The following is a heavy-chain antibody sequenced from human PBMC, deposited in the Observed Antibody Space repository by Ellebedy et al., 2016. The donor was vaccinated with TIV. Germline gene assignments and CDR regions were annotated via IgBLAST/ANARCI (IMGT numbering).Heavy chain of an antibody. J-gene: IGHJ6*02. CDR1: GFTFSNYS. Sequence: PGGSLRLSCAGSGFTFSNYSMNWVRQAPGKGLEWVSSISSGSSYIYYADSVKGRFTISRDNAKNSLYLQMNSLRAEDTAVYYCARRLYCSSISCHPAMDVWGQGTTVTVSS. CDR3: ARRLYCSSISCHPAMDV. D-gene: IGHD2-2*01. CDR2: ISSGSSYI. V-gene: IGHV3-21*01.